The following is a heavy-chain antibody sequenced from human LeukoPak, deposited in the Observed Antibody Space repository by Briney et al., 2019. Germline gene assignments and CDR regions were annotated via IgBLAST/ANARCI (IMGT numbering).Heavy chain of an antibody. Sequence: GGSLRLSCVASGFTFSSYSMNWVRQAPGKGLEWVSSISSSSSYIYYADSVKGRFTISRDNAKNSLYLQMNSLRAEDTAVYYCARIPLGYCSSTSCIYYYGMDVWGQGTTVAVPS. CDR3: ARIPLGYCSSTSCIYYYGMDV. CDR2: ISSSSSYI. J-gene: IGHJ6*02. V-gene: IGHV3-21*01. D-gene: IGHD2-2*01. CDR1: GFTFSSYS.